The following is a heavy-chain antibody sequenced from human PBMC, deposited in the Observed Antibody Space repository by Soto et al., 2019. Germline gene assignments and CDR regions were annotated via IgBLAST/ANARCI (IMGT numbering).Heavy chain of an antibody. CDR1: VGSISSYY. D-gene: IGHD3-9*01. V-gene: IGHV4-59*01. Sequence: PSETLSLTCTVSVGSISSYYWSWIRQPPGKGLEWIGYIYYSGSTNYNPSLKSRVTISVDTSKNQFSLKLSSVTAADTAVYYCARGDYDILTGYYLFDYWGQGTLVTVSS. CDR3: ARGDYDILTGYYLFDY. CDR2: IYYSGST. J-gene: IGHJ4*02.